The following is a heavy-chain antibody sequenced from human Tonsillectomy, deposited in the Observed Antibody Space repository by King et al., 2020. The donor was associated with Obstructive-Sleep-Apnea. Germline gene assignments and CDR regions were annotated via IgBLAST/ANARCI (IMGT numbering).Heavy chain of an antibody. CDR1: GFTFDDYA. V-gene: IGHV3-9*01. CDR3: AKGGYSSSWS. D-gene: IGHD6-13*01. J-gene: IGHJ5*02. Sequence: VQLVESGGGLVQPGRSLRLSCAASGFTFDDYAMHWVRQAPGKGLEWVSCISWNSGSIGYADSVKGRFTISRDNAKSSLYLQMNSLRAEDTALYYCAKGGYSSSWSWGQGTLVSVSS. CDR2: ISWNSGSI.